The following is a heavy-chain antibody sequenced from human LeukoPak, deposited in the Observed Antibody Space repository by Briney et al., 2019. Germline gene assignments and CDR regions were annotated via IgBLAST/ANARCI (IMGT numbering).Heavy chain of an antibody. Sequence: GGSLRLSCAASGFTLSRYGMNWVRHAPGKGLVWVSRINIEGSSTTYADSVKGRFTISRDNAKNTLILQMNSLRAEDTAVYYCARDYYSRFDYWGQGTLVTV. CDR3: ARDYYSRFDY. V-gene: IGHV3-74*01. CDR1: GFTLSRYG. J-gene: IGHJ4*02. D-gene: IGHD3-22*01. CDR2: INIEGSST.